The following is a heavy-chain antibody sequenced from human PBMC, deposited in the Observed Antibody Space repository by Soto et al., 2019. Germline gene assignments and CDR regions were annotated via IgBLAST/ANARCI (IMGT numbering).Heavy chain of an antibody. CDR3: VREIFAAAYAETSAFDL. D-gene: IGHD2-8*01. CDR1: GFTFSSYA. Sequence: PGGSLRLSCAASGFTFSSYAMSWVRQAPGKGLEWVSAISGSGGSTYYADSVKGRFTISRDNSKNTLYLQMNSLRAEDTAVYYCVREIFAAAYAETSAFDLWGQGTLVTLAS. J-gene: IGHJ4*02. V-gene: IGHV3-23*01. CDR2: ISGSGGST.